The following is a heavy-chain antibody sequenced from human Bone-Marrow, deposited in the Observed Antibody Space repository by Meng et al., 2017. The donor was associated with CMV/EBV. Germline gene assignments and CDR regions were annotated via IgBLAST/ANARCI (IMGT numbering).Heavy chain of an antibody. CDR2: ISWDGGST. CDR1: GFTFDDYA. Sequence: GESLKISCAASGFTFDDYAMHWVRQAPGKGLEWVSLISWDGGSTYYADSVKGRFTISRDNSKNSLYLQMNSLRAEDTALYYCAKDSSNWNLYYYYGMDVWGQGTTVTVYS. V-gene: IGHV3-43D*03. D-gene: IGHD1-7*01. CDR3: AKDSSNWNLYYYYGMDV. J-gene: IGHJ6*01.